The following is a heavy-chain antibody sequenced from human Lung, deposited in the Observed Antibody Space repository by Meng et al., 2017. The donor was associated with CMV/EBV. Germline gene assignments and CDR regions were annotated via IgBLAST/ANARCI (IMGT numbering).Heavy chain of an antibody. V-gene: IGHV3-7*01. CDR3: ARGRVSTDY. D-gene: IGHD4-11*01. CDR1: GFTFSNYW. Sequence: ESLKISCAASGFTFSNYWMTWVRQAPGKGLEWVANINPDGSDKYYVDSVKGRFTISRDNAKNSLYLQMISLRAEDTAVYYCARGRVSTDYWGHGTLVTVSS. CDR2: INPDGSDK. J-gene: IGHJ4*01.